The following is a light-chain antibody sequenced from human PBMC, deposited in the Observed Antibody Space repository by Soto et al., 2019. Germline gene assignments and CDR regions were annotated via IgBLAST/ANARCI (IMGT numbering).Light chain of an antibody. CDR2: GAS. CDR3: QHYGSSPWT. Sequence: EIVLTQSPGTLSLSPGDRATLYCRASQSVSSSNLAWYQQKRGQSPRLLIYGASSRATGIPDRFSGSGSEPDFSLTISRLEPEDFAVYFCQHYGSSPWTFGQATKVEIK. V-gene: IGKV3-20*01. CDR1: QSVSSSN. J-gene: IGKJ1*01.